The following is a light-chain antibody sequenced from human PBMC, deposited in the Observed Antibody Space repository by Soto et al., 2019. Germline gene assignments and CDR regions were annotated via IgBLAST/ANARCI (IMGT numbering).Light chain of an antibody. V-gene: IGKV3D-15*01. J-gene: IGKJ4*01. CDR3: QQYNSWPPLT. CDR1: QSVGSN. CDR2: DAS. Sequence: EIVMTQSPATLSVSPGERVTLSCRASQSVGSNLAWYQQKPGQAPRVLIYDASTRATVIPPRFSGSGSGTEFTLTISSLQSEDFAIYYCQQYNSWPPLTFGGGTKVDIK.